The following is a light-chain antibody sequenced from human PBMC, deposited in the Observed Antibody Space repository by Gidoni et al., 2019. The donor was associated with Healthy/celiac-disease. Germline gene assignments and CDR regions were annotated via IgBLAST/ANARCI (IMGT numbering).Light chain of an antibody. V-gene: IGKV3-20*01. CDR3: QQYGSSPYT. CDR1: QSVSSSY. J-gene: IGKJ2*01. Sequence: EIVLTQFPGTLSLSPGERDTLSCRASQSVSSSYLAWYQQKPGQAPRLLIYGASIRATGIPDRFSGSGSGTDFTLTISRLEPEDFSVYYCQQYGSSPYTFGQGTKLEIK. CDR2: GAS.